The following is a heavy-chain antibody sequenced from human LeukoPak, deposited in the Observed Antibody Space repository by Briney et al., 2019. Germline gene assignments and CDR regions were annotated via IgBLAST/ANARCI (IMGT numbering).Heavy chain of an antibody. CDR3: ARVVYCTSGVCYSRWYFDL. V-gene: IGHV4-4*07. J-gene: IGHJ2*01. CDR2: IYTTGST. CDR1: GGSITNYY. Sequence: SETLSLTCTVSGGSITNYYWTWIRQPAGKGLEWIGGIYTTGSTDYDPSLKSRVTMSVDTSKNQFSLKLTSVTAADTAVYYCARVVYCTSGVCYSRWYFDLWGLGTRVTVSS. D-gene: IGHD2-8*01.